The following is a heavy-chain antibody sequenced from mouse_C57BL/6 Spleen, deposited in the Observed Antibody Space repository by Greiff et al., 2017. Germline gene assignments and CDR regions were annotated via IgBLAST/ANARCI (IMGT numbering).Heavy chain of an antibody. CDR3: ARGSPDYYCSTLDY. Sequence: VQLQQSGAELARPGASVKLSCKASGYTFTSYGISWVKQRTGQGLEWIGEIYPRSGNTYYNEKFKGKATLTADKASSTADMELRSLTSEDSAVYFCARGSPDYYCSTLDYWGQGTTLTVSS. V-gene: IGHV1-81*01. D-gene: IGHD1-1*01. CDR2: IYPRSGNT. J-gene: IGHJ2*01. CDR1: GYTFTSYG.